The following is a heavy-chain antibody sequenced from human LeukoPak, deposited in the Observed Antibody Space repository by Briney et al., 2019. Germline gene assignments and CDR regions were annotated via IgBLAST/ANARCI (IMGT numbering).Heavy chain of an antibody. Sequence: GASVRVSCKASGYTFTVYYIHWVRQAPGQGLEWMGWMNPHSGGTNYAQKFRARVSMTTDTTINTAYLELTGLTSDDTALYYCARAERTVSGLDVWGQGSTVTVSS. D-gene: IGHD2-2*01. CDR2: MNPHSGGT. CDR3: ARAERTVSGLDV. CDR1: GYTFTVYY. V-gene: IGHV1-2*02. J-gene: IGHJ6*02.